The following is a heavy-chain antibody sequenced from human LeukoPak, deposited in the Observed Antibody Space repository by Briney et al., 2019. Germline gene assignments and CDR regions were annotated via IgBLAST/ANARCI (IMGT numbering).Heavy chain of an antibody. D-gene: IGHD3-10*01. CDR3: ARYFIILVRGVGY. Sequence: GGPLRLSCAASGFTFSDYYMSWIRQAPGKGMEWVSYSSCSGSTIYYTASLKSRVTISRYTATNSLSLQMNSLRAEDTAVYYCARYFIILVRGVGYWGQGTLVTVSS. V-gene: IGHV3-11*04. CDR2: SSCSGSTI. CDR1: GFTFSDYY. J-gene: IGHJ4*02.